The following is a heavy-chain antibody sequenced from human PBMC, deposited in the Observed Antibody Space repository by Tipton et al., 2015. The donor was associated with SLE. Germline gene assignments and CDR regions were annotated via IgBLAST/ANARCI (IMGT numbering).Heavy chain of an antibody. CDR3: ARVGSWFPVDY. V-gene: IGHV4-34*01. CDR2: VNHSGST. J-gene: IGHJ4*02. CDR1: GGSFSVYY. D-gene: IGHD6-13*01. Sequence: TLSLTCADYGGSFSVYYWNWIRQPPGKGLEWIGEVNHSGSTNYNPSLKSRVTISIDTSMNQFSLKLNSVTAADTAVYYCARVGSWFPVDYWGQGTLVTVSS.